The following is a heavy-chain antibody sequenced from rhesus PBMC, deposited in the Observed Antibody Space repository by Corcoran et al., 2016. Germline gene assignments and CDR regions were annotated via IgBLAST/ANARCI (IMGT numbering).Heavy chain of an antibody. CDR3: ARGHSYFYSFDY. V-gene: IGHV4S12*01. Sequence: QVQLQESGPGLVKPSETLSLTCAVSGGSISSSNWWSWIRQPPGKGLGWIGGFYSNTESTNYTPSLKNRVTISKDTSKNQFSLKLGSVPAADTAVYYCARGHSYFYSFDYWGQGVLVTVSS. CDR2: FYSNTEST. D-gene: IGHD5-12*01. J-gene: IGHJ4*01. CDR1: GGSISSSNW.